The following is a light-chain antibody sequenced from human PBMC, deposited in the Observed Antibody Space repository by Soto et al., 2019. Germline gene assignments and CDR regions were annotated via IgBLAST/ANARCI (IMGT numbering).Light chain of an antibody. CDR1: QSVSSY. V-gene: IGKV3D-15*01. J-gene: IGKJ5*01. CDR3: QQYNYWTIT. Sequence: EKLMTQSPATLSVSPGERATLSCRASQSVSSYLAWYQQKPGKAPRLLIYDASNRATGIPARLSGSGYGTEFTITISSMQYEDFEVYYCQQYNYWTITFGHGTRLEIK. CDR2: DAS.